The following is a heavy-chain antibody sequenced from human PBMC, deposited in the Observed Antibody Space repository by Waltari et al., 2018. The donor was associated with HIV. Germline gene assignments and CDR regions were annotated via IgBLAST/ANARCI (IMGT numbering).Heavy chain of an antibody. D-gene: IGHD1-7*01. J-gene: IGHJ4*02. Sequence: EVQLVESGGGLVKPGGSLRLSCAASGFSFTSYTMAWVRQAPGKGLSFVSSISARCGYINYAYSVMGRFTISRDPAKNSLFLQMNSLRVEDTAVYYCAKDGLGLTLSPGPRGFDFWGRGTLVTVSS. V-gene: IGHV3-21*01. CDR3: AKDGLGLTLSPGPRGFDF. CDR1: GFSFTSYT. CDR2: ISARCGYI.